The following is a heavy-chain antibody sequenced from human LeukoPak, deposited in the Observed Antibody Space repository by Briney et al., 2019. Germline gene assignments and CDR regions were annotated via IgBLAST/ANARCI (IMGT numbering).Heavy chain of an antibody. V-gene: IGHV3-30-3*01. D-gene: IGHD3-22*01. Sequence: GGSLRLSCAASGFTFSSYAMHWVRQAPGKGLEWVAVISYDGSNKYYADSVKGRFTISRDNSKNTLYLQMNSLRAEDTAVYCCAREDDSSGYHTLPDAFDIWGQGTMVTVSS. CDR2: ISYDGSNK. J-gene: IGHJ3*02. CDR3: AREDDSSGYHTLPDAFDI. CDR1: GFTFSSYA.